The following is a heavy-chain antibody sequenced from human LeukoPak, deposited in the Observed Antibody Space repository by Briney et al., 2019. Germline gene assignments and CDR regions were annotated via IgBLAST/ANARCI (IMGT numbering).Heavy chain of an antibody. Sequence: PSETLSLTCTVSGGSISSYDYYWSWIRQPPGKGLEWIGYIYYSGITYYNPSLKSRVTISIDTYKNQFSLKLSSVTAADTTVYYCARDRSGYGHLDYWGQGTLVTVSS. CDR2: IYYSGIT. D-gene: IGHD5-12*01. CDR1: GGSISSYDYY. J-gene: IGHJ4*02. CDR3: ARDRSGYGHLDY. V-gene: IGHV4-30-4*01.